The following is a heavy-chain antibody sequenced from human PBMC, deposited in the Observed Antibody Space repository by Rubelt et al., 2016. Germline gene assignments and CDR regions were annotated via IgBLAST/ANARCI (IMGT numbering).Heavy chain of an antibody. CDR2: IRSNSDTI. J-gene: IGHJ4*02. D-gene: IGHD1-20*01. CDR1: GGSFSDYY. V-gene: IGHV3-11*04. CDR3: ARKLLTGDTRGGNDY. Sequence: QVQLQQWGAGLLKPSETLSLTCAVYGGSFSDYYWSWIRQSPGKGLEWVSYIRSNSDTIFYADSVKGRFTISRDNARNSLYLQMNSPGDEDTAVYYCARKLLTGDTRGGNDYWGQGTLVIVSP.